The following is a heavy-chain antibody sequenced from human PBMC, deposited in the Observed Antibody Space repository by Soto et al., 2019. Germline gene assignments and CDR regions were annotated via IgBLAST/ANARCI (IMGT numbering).Heavy chain of an antibody. CDR1: GFPFSSYA. CDR3: AKVGPTAPRLGYYYGMDV. Sequence: EVQLLESGGGLVQPGGSLRLSCAASGFPFSSYAMTWVRQAPGKGLEWVSAIGASGGHTYYADSVKGRFTSSRDNSKNTLYLLLHSLRAEDTAIYYCAKVGPTAPRLGYYYGMDVWGQGTTVTVSS. CDR2: IGASGGHT. J-gene: IGHJ6*02. D-gene: IGHD6-6*01. V-gene: IGHV3-23*01.